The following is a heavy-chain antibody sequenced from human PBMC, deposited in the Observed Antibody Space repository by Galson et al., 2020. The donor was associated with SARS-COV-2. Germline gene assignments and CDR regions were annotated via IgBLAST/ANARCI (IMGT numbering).Heavy chain of an antibody. CDR1: GGSFSGYY. V-gene: IGHV4-34*01. D-gene: IGHD5-18*01. CDR3: ARGLVADTAMVNPFDY. J-gene: IGHJ4*02. CDR2: INHSGST. Sequence: SETLSLTCAVYGGSFSGYYWSWIRQPPGKGLEWIGEINHSGSTNYNPSLKSRVTISVDTSKNQFSLKLSSVTAADTAVYYCARGLVADTAMVNPFDYWGQGTLVTVSS.